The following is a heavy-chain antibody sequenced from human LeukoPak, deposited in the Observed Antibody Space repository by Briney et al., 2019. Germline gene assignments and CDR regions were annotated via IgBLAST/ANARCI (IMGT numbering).Heavy chain of an antibody. CDR2: INSDGSST. J-gene: IGHJ1*01. CDR3: AQGPYSSGWYVSEYFQH. Sequence: GGSLRLSCAASGFTFSSYWMHWVRQAPGKGLVWVSRINSDGSSTSYADSVKGRFTISRDNAKNTLYLQMNSLRAEDTAVYYCAQGPYSSGWYVSEYFQHWGQGTLVTVSS. V-gene: IGHV3-74*01. CDR1: GFTFSSYW. D-gene: IGHD6-19*01.